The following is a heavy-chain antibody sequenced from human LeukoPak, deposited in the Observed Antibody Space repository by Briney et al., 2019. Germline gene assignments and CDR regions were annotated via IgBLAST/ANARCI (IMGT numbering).Heavy chain of an antibody. CDR3: ARDPVAGTGTDT. V-gene: IGHV4-39*07. CDR2: VYTATT. Sequence: PSETLSLTCSVSGDSITNINYYWGWIRQPPGKGLEWIATVYTATTYSNPSLKSRVTISVDSSKNEVSLKVTSVTAADTAVYYCARDPVAGTGTDTWGQGTLVTVSS. D-gene: IGHD6-13*01. CDR1: GDSITNINYY. J-gene: IGHJ5*02.